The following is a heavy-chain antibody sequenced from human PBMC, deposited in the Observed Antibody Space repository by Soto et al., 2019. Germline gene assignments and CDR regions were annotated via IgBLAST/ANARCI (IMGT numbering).Heavy chain of an antibody. Sequence: EVQLVESGGGLVQPGGSLRLSCEASGFTLSSYWMHWVRQVPGKGLVWVSRINGDGSSTTYVDSVKGRFTISRDNAKNTLYLQMTSLRADDTAVYYCARGYSYGLRWFDPWGQGTLVTVSS. V-gene: IGHV3-74*01. J-gene: IGHJ5*02. CDR2: INGDGSST. CDR3: ARGYSYGLRWFDP. CDR1: GFTLSSYW. D-gene: IGHD5-18*01.